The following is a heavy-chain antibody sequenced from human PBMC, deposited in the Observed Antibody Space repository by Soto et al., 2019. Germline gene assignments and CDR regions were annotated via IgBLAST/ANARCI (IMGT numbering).Heavy chain of an antibody. V-gene: IGHV1-3*01. CDR1: GYTFTSYA. CDR2: INAGNGNT. J-gene: IGHJ6*02. Sequence: ASVKVSCKASGYTFTSYAMHWVRQAPGQRLEWMGWINAGNGNTKYSQKFQGRVTITRDTSASTAYMELSSLRSEDTAVYYCARAHDYVPYYGMDVWGQGTTVTV. D-gene: IGHD4-17*01. CDR3: ARAHDYVPYYGMDV.